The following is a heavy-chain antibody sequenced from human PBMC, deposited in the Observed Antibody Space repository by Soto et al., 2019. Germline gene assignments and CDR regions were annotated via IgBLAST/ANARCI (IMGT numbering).Heavy chain of an antibody. D-gene: IGHD4-17*01. Sequence: EVQLVESGGGLVQPGGCLRVSCAASGITFSHYWMHWVRQVPGKGLLWVSRINGDGTHTSYADFVKGRFTISRDNAKNTLLLQMNSLSAEDTAVYYCARDFTTAGTPGDDSDYWGQGTLLTVSS. CDR2: INGDGTHT. J-gene: IGHJ4*02. V-gene: IGHV3-74*01. CDR1: GITFSHYW. CDR3: ARDFTTAGTPGDDSDY.